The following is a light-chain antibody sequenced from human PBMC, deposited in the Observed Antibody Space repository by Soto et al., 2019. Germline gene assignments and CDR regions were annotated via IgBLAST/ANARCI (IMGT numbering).Light chain of an antibody. J-gene: IGKJ1*01. CDR1: QSVKNY. CDR2: DAS. Sequence: EIVMTQSPATLSLSPGERATLSCRASQSVKNYLAWYQQRPGQAPRLLISDASNRATGIPARFSGSGSGTDFTLTISRLEPDDFATYYCQHYNSYSEAFGQGTKVDIK. V-gene: IGKV3-11*01. CDR3: QHYNSYSEA.